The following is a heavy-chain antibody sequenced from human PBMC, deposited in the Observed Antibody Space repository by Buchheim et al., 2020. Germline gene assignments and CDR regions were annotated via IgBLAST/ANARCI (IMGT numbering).Heavy chain of an antibody. D-gene: IGHD2-2*01. J-gene: IGHJ5*02. CDR2: INPSGGST. CDR1: GYTFTSYY. V-gene: IGHV1-46*01. Sequence: QVQLAQSGAEVKKPGASVKVSCKASGYTFTSYYMHWVRQAPGQGLEWMGIINPSGGSTSYAQKFQGRVTMTRDTSTSTVYMELSSLRSEDTAVYYCARDSKDIVVVPAVPDGFDPWGQGTL. CDR3: ARDSKDIVVVPAVPDGFDP.